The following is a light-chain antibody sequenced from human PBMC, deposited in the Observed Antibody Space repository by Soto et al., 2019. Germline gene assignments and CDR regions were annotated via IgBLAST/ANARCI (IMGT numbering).Light chain of an antibody. CDR2: GAS. V-gene: IGKV3-15*01. Sequence: IVLTQSPGTLSLSPGEIATLYFRASQSVSSNLAWYQQKPGQAPRLLIYGASTRATGIPARFSGSGSGTEFTLTISSLQSEDFAVYYCQQYNNWPRTFGQGTKVDIK. CDR1: QSVSSN. J-gene: IGKJ1*01. CDR3: QQYNNWPRT.